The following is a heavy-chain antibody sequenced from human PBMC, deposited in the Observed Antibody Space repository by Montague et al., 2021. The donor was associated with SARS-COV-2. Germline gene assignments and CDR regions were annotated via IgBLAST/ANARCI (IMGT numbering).Heavy chain of an antibody. CDR3: ARVGRQQLVRLSGLDV. D-gene: IGHD6-13*01. CDR1: GGSISSSSYY. CDR2: IYYSGSA. V-gene: IGHV4-39*07. Sequence: ETLSLTCTVSGGSISSSSYYWGWIRQPPGKGLEWIGSIYYSGSAYYNPSLKSRVTISVDTSKNQFSLKLSSVTAADTAVYYCARVGRQQLVRLSGLDVWGQGTTVTVSS. J-gene: IGHJ6*02.